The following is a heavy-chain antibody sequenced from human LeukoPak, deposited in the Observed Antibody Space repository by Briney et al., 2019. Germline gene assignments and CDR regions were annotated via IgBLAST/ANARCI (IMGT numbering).Heavy chain of an antibody. J-gene: IGHJ4*02. V-gene: IGHV1-46*01. CDR2: INPSGGST. CDR1: GYTFTSYY. Sequence: ASVKVSCKASGYTFTSYYMHWVRQAPGQGLEWMGIINPSGGSTSYAQKFQGRVTMTRDTSTSTVYMELSSLRSEDTAVYYCARDSRPYSSGPTCFDYWGQGTLVTVSS. D-gene: IGHD3-10*01. CDR3: ARDSRPYSSGPTCFDY.